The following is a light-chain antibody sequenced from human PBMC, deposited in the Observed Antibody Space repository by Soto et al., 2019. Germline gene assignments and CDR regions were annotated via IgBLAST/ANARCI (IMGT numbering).Light chain of an antibody. CDR3: QQYGSSRLT. CDR1: QRVSSSY. V-gene: IGKV3-20*01. Sequence: EIVLTQSPGTLSLSPGERATLSCRASQRVSSSYFAWYQQKPGQAPRLLIYGASTRATGITDRFSGSASGTDFTLTISRLEPEDFTVYYCQQYGSSRLTFGGGTKVEIK. CDR2: GAS. J-gene: IGKJ4*01.